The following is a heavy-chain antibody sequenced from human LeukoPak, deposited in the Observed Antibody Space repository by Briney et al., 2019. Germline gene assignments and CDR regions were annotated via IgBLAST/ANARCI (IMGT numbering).Heavy chain of an antibody. J-gene: IGHJ5*02. CDR2: ISTNNGDT. Sequence: ASVKVSCKASGYTFTSYGLSWVRQAPGQGLEWMGWISTNNGDTDYAQKFQGRVTMTTDTSTTTAYMELRSLRSDDTAVYYCARVRYSGDYGWFDPWGQGTLVTVSS. D-gene: IGHD1-26*01. CDR3: ARVRYSGDYGWFDP. V-gene: IGHV1-18*01. CDR1: GYTFTSYG.